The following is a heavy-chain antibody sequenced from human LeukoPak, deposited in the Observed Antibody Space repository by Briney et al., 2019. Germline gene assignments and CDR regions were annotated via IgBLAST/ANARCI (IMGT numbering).Heavy chain of an antibody. D-gene: IGHD6-19*01. Sequence: SETLSLTCIVSGYSISSGYFWGWIRQPPGQGLEWIGSFYHSGTTYYNPSLRSRVTMSVDTSENQFSLKLSSVTAADTAVYYCARDSLMSGSGWSLGQGTLVTVSS. V-gene: IGHV4-38-2*02. CDR1: GYSISSGYF. CDR3: ARDSLMSGSGWS. J-gene: IGHJ5*02. CDR2: FYHSGTT.